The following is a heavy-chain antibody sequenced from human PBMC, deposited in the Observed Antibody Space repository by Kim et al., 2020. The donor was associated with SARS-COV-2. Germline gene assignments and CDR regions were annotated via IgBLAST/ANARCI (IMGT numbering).Heavy chain of an antibody. Sequence: GSIRSNDYYWDWIRQPPGKGLEWIGSISYSGRTYYNPSLKSRVTISVDTSKNQISLKLSSVTAADTGVYYCARGIFGVVIIPYYYYYMDV. D-gene: IGHD3-3*01. CDR2: ISYSGRT. V-gene: IGHV4-39*01. CDR1: GSIRSNDYY. CDR3: ARGIFGVVIIPYYYYYMDV. J-gene: IGHJ6*03.